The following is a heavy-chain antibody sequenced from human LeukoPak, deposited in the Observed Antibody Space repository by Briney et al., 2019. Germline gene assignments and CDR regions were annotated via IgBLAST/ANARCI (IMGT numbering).Heavy chain of an antibody. V-gene: IGHV3-21*01. CDR2: ISSSSSSI. Sequence: GGSLRLSCAASGFSFSDCSMNWVRQAPGKGLEWVSSISSSSSSIYYADSVKGRFTISRDHAEKSMFLQMNGLRVEDTAVYYCARGGRRWGQGTLVTVSS. CDR3: ARGGRR. J-gene: IGHJ4*02. CDR1: GFSFSDCS. D-gene: IGHD6-25*01.